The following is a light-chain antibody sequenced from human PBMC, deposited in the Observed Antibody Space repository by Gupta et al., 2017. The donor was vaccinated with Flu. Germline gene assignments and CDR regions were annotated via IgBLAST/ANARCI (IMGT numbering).Light chain of an antibody. CDR2: DVS. CDR3: CSYAGSYPWV. Sequence: TSCDVGGYNYVSWYQQHPGKAPKLMFYDVSKRPSGVPDRFSGSKSGNTASLTISGLQAEDEADYYCCSYAGSYPWVFGGGTKLTVL. V-gene: IGLV2-11*01. CDR1: SCDVGGYNY. J-gene: IGLJ3*02.